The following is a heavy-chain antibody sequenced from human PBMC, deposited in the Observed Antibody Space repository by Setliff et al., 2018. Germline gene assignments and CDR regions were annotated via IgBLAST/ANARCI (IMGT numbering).Heavy chain of an antibody. V-gene: IGHV1-3*01. CDR3: ARDKGYDSSGYYFYYYYYMDV. CDR2: INPGNGNT. CDR1: GYTFTDYA. D-gene: IGHD3-22*01. J-gene: IGHJ6*03. Sequence: GASVKVSCKASGYTFTDYAMHWVRQAPGQRLEWMGWINPGNGNTKYSQKFQGRVTITRDTSASTAYMELSSLRSEDTAVYYCARDKGYDSSGYYFYYYYYMDVW.